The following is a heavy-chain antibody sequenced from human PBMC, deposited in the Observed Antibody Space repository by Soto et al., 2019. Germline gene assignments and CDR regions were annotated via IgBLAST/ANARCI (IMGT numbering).Heavy chain of an antibody. Sequence: QLQLQESGPGLVKPSETLSLTCSVSDDSINSDKYYWGWIRQPPGKGLEWIGSIYYRGKAYYNPSLQTRVPISLDKSKRQFSLKLNSVTAADSAVYFCARLEGLATIAYYFDFWGPGALGTVSS. V-gene: IGHV4-39*01. CDR2: IYYRGKA. CDR1: DDSINSDKYY. CDR3: ARLEGLATIAYYFDF. D-gene: IGHD3-9*01. J-gene: IGHJ4*02.